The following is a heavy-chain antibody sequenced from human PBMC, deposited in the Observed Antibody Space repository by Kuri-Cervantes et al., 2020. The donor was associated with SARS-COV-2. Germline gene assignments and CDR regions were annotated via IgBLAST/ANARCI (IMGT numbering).Heavy chain of an antibody. J-gene: IGHJ3*02. V-gene: IGHV3-74*01. Sequence: GSLRLSCAASGFTFSSYWMHWVRQAPGKGLVWVSRINSDGSSTSYADSVKGRFTISRDNAKNTLYLQMNSLRAEDTAVYYCARDPDSSGWYAGDAFDIWGQGTMVTVSS. CDR1: GFTFSSYW. CDR3: ARDPDSSGWYAGDAFDI. D-gene: IGHD6-19*01. CDR2: INSDGSST.